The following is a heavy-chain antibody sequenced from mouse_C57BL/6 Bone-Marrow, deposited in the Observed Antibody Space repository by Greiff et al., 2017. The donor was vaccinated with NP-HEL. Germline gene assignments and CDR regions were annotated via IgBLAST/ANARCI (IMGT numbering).Heavy chain of an antibody. CDR2: IDPSDSYT. CDR1: GYTFTSYW. Sequence: QVQLKQPGAELVRPGTSVKLSCKASGYTFTSYWMHWVKQRPGQGLEWIGVIDPSDSYTNYNQKFKGKATLTVDTSSSTAYMQLSSLTSEDSAVYYCARETAQATEGFAYWGQGTLVTVSA. V-gene: IGHV1-59*01. D-gene: IGHD3-2*02. J-gene: IGHJ3*01. CDR3: ARETAQATEGFAY.